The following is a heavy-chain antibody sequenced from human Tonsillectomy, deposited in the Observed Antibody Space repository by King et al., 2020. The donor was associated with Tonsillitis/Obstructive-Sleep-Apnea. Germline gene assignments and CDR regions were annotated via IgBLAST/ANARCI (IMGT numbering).Heavy chain of an antibody. Sequence: QLQESGSGLVKPSQTLSLTCAVSGGSVSSGDYSWSWIRQPPGKGLEWIGYIYDSATTYHNPSLKSRVTISLDRSKNQFSLRMSSVTAADPAVYYCASAPTFACSGGTCYSEYFQHWGQGTLVSVSA. D-gene: IGHD2-15*01. CDR3: ASAPTFACSGGTCYSEYFQH. CDR1: GGSVSSGDYS. J-gene: IGHJ1*01. CDR2: IYDSATT. V-gene: IGHV4-30-2*01.